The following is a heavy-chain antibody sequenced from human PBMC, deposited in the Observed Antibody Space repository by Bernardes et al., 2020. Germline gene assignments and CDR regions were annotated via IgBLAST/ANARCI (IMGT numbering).Heavy chain of an antibody. CDR3: ARDLGFGGEVSVYFDY. CDR2: IYYSGST. Sequence: SETLSLTCTVSGGSISSYYWSWIRQPPGKGLEWIGYIYYSGSTNYNPSLKSRVTISVDTSKNQFSLKLSSVTAADTAVYYCARDLGFGGEVSVYFDYWGQGTLVTVSS. D-gene: IGHD3-16*01. J-gene: IGHJ4*02. CDR1: GGSISSYY. V-gene: IGHV4-59*01.